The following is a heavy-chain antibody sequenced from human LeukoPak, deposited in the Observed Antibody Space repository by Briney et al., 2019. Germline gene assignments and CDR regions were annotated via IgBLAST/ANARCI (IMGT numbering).Heavy chain of an antibody. Sequence: ETLSLTCTVSGGSISSSSYYWGWIRQPPGKGLEWIGSIYYSGSTYYNPSLKSRVTISVDTSKNQFSLKLSSVTAADTAVYYCARAMGYCSSTSCYRHYYYYYMDVWGKGTTVTVSS. V-gene: IGHV4-39*01. CDR2: IYYSGST. CDR3: ARAMGYCSSTSCYRHYYYYYMDV. D-gene: IGHD2-2*01. J-gene: IGHJ6*03. CDR1: GGSISSSSYY.